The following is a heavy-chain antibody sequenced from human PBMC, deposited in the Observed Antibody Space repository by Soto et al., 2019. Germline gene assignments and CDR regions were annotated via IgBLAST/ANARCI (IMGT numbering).Heavy chain of an antibody. CDR1: GYTFTDYY. D-gene: IGHD2-8*01. CDR3: ARGHSTDCSNGVCSFFYNHEMDV. J-gene: IGHJ6*02. V-gene: IGHV1-2*06. Sequence: QVQLVQSGAEVKKPGASVKVSCRASGYTFTDYYMHWVRQAPGQGPEWMGRINPNSGDTNYAQKFQGRVTMTRDTSISTAYMELTRLSSDDTAVYFCARGHSTDCSNGVCSFFYNHEMDVWGQGTTVTVSS. CDR2: INPNSGDT.